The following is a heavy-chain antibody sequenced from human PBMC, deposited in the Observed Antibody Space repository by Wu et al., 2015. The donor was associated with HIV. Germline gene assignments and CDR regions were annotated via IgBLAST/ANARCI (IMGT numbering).Heavy chain of an antibody. CDR3: ARGPLLWFGEKEGIGHIDY. D-gene: IGHD3-10*01. V-gene: IGHV1-69*05. J-gene: IGHJ4*02. CDR1: GGTFSSYA. Sequence: QVQLVQSGAEVKKPGSSVKVSCKASGGTFSSYAISWVRQAPGQGLEWMGGIIPIFGTANYAQKFQGRVTITTDESTSTAYMELSSLRSEDTAVYYCARGPLLWFGEKEGIGHIDYWGQGTLGHRLL. CDR2: IIPIFGTA.